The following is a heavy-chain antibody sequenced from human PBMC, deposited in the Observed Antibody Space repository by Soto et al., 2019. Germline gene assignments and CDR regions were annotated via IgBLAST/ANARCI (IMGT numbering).Heavy chain of an antibody. CDR1: GGSINSGGYY. Sequence: QVQLQESGPGLVKPSQTLSLTCIVSGGSINSGGYYWSWIRHLPGKGLEWIGYIYYSGNTDYNPSLKSRINISADTSKNQFSLNLRYVTAADTAVYYCSRGRTYDAPWGQGILVTVSS. J-gene: IGHJ5*02. V-gene: IGHV4-31*03. D-gene: IGHD2-8*01. CDR3: SRGRTYDAP. CDR2: IYYSGNT.